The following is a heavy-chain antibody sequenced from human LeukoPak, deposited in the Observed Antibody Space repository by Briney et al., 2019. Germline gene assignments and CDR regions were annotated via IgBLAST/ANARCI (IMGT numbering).Heavy chain of an antibody. Sequence: GGSLRLSCAASGFTFSSYSMNWVRQAPGKGLEWVSSISSSSSYIYYADSVKGRFTISRDNTKNSLYLQMNSLRAEDTAVYYCASAREWGLLRTWGQGTLVTVSS. CDR1: GFTFSSYS. V-gene: IGHV3-21*01. J-gene: IGHJ5*02. CDR3: ASAREWGLLRT. D-gene: IGHD3-22*01. CDR2: ISSSSSYI.